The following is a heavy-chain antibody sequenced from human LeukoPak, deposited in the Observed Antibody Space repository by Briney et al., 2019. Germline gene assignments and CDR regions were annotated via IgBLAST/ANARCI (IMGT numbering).Heavy chain of an antibody. CDR2: ISYSGST. J-gene: IGHJ3*02. V-gene: IGHV4-59*01. CDR1: GGSISSYY. Sequence: SETLSLTCTVSGGSISSYYWSWIRQPPGKGLEWIGYISYSGSTSYNPSLKSRVTISLDTSNNQLSLNLSSVTAADTALYYCARDTSTQIYYSALDIWGQGTMVTVSS. CDR3: ARDTSTQIYYSALDI. D-gene: IGHD5/OR15-5a*01.